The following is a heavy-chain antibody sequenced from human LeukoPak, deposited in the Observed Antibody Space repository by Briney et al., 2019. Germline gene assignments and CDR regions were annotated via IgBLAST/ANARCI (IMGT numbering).Heavy chain of an antibody. CDR1: GGSISSGGYS. D-gene: IGHD3-10*01. V-gene: IGHV4-31*03. J-gene: IGHJ4*02. CDR2: IYYSGST. CDR3: ARVGGSEPFDY. Sequence: KASETLSLTCTVSGGSISSGGYSWSWIRQHPGKGLEWIGYIYYSGSTYYNPSLKSRVTISVDTSKNQFSLKLSSVTAADTAVYYCARVGGSEPFDYWGQGTLVTVSS.